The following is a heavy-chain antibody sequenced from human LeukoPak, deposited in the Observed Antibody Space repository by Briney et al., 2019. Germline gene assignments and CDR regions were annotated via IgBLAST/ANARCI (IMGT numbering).Heavy chain of an antibody. Sequence: GGSLRLSCAASGFTVSSNYMSRVRQAPGKGLEWVPVIYSGGSTYYADSVKGRFIVSRDNSKNTLYLQMNSLRAEDTALYYCASGDYCSSISCPFDYWGQGTLVTVS. CDR2: IYSGGST. J-gene: IGHJ4*02. CDR1: GFTVSSNY. D-gene: IGHD2-2*01. CDR3: ASGDYCSSISCPFDY. V-gene: IGHV3-66*01.